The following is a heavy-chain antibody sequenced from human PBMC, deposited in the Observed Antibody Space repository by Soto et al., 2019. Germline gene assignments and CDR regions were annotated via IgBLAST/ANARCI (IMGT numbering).Heavy chain of an antibody. J-gene: IGHJ2*01. Sequence: EVQLVESGGGLVLPGGSLGLSCAASGFTFSGYSMNWVPQAPGKGLEGVSYIASTSWNIYYADTVKGRFAISRGNAKTSLYLQMNSLRDEDTAVYYCARGPSAAAPLSDWYFDLWGRGTLVTVSS. CDR2: IASTSWNI. CDR3: ARGPSAAAPLSDWYFDL. D-gene: IGHD2-2*01. V-gene: IGHV3-48*02. CDR1: GFTFSGYS.